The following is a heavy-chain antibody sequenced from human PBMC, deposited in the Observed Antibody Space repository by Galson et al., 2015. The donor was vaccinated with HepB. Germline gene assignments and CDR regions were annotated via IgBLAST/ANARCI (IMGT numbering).Heavy chain of an antibody. CDR3: ASLSLYYYGSGANFDY. J-gene: IGHJ4*02. CDR1: GFTLSSYS. Sequence: SLRLSCAASGFTLSSYSMNWVRQAPGKGLEWVSSISSSSSYIYYADSVKGRFTISRDNAKNSLYLQMNSLRAEDTAVYYCASLSLYYYGSGANFDYWGQGTLVTVSS. V-gene: IGHV3-21*01. CDR2: ISSSSSYI. D-gene: IGHD3-10*01.